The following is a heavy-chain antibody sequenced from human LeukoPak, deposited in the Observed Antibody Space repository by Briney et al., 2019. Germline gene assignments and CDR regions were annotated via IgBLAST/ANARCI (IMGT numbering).Heavy chain of an antibody. D-gene: IGHD2-21*01. CDR2: SSPTGDIT. CDR1: GGSFSGNY. V-gene: IGHV4-34*01. J-gene: IGHJ4*02. Sequence: SETLSLTCAVYGGSFSGNYWTLIRQTPARGLEWIGESSPTGDITGYNPSLRGRATISVDSSKKQFSLKLTSVPAADTGVYYCARVPDFIARPCDSWGPGTLVTVSS. CDR3: ARVPDFIARPCDS.